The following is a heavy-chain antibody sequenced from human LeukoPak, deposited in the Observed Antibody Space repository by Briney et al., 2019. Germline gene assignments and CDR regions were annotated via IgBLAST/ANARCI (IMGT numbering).Heavy chain of an antibody. Sequence: VASVKVSCKTSGGTFLSHTFSWVRQAPGQGLEWMGKITPAINTANYAQTFQGRVSIYADKSTTTVYMDLSGLRPDDTAVYYCARVNLRGSNYNWFDPWGQGTLVTVAS. CDR2: ITPAINTA. J-gene: IGHJ5*02. CDR1: GGTFLSHT. D-gene: IGHD1-26*01. V-gene: IGHV1-69*08. CDR3: ARVNLRGSNYNWFDP.